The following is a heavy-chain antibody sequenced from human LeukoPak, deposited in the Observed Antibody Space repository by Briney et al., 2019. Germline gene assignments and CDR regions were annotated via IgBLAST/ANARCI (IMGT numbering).Heavy chain of an antibody. V-gene: IGHV3-21*01. Sequence: PGGSLRLSCAASGFTFSSYSMNWVRQAPGKGLEWVSSISSSSSYIYYAGSVKGRFTISRDNAKNSLYLRMNSLRAEDTAVYYCARDHGGYCSSTSCYWAKNWFDPWGQGTLVTVSS. CDR1: GFTFSSYS. D-gene: IGHD2-2*01. CDR3: ARDHGGYCSSTSCYWAKNWFDP. CDR2: ISSSSSYI. J-gene: IGHJ5*02.